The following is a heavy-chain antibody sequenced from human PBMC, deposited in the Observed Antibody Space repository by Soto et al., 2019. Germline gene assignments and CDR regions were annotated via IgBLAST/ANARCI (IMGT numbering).Heavy chain of an antibody. CDR3: TTNYCDSSGYDNWFDP. CDR2: IRSKAYGGTT. J-gene: IGHJ5*02. V-gene: IGHV3-49*03. D-gene: IGHD3-22*01. CDR1: GFTFGDYA. Sequence: GGSLRLSCTTSGFTFGDYAMSWFRQAPGKGLEWVGFIRSKAYGGTTEYAASVKGRFTISRDDSKSIAYLQMNSLKTEDTAVYYCTTNYCDSSGYDNWFDPWGQGTLVTVSS.